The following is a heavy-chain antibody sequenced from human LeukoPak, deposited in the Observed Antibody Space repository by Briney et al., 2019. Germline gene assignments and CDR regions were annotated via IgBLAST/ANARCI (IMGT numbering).Heavy chain of an antibody. CDR2: INPNSGGT. CDR3: ARDLHDIVVVVAASSFDY. V-gene: IGHV1-2*02. CDR1: GYTFTGYY. D-gene: IGHD2-15*01. J-gene: IGHJ4*02. Sequence: GASVKVSCKASGYTFTGYYMQWVRQAPGQGLEWMGWINPNSGGTNYAQKFQGRVTMTRDTSISTAYMELSRLRSDDTAVYYCARDLHDIVVVVAASSFDYWGQGTLVTVSS.